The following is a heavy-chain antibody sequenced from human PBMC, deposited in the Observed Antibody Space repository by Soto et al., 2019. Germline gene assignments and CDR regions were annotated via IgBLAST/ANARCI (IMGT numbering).Heavy chain of an antibody. CDR1: GGSFSGYY. V-gene: IGHV4-34*01. J-gene: IGHJ5*02. Sequence: SETLSLTCAVYGGSFSGYYWSWIRQPPGKGLEWIGEINHSGSTNYNPSLKSRVTISVDTSKNQFSLKLSSVTAADTAVYYCARGGIRNYVWGSYLAPNWFDPWGQGTLVTVSS. CDR2: INHSGST. D-gene: IGHD3-16*02. CDR3: ARGGIRNYVWGSYLAPNWFDP.